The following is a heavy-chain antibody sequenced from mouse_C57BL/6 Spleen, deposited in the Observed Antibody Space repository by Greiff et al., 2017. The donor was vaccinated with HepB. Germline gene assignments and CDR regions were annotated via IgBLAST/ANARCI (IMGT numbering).Heavy chain of an antibody. CDR2: IDPSDSYT. V-gene: IGHV1-69*01. D-gene: IGHD3-3*01. CDR1: GYTFTSYW. J-gene: IGHJ2*01. CDR3: ARGDVYYFDY. Sequence: QVQLQQPGAELVMPGASVKLSCKASGYTFTSYWMHWVKQRPGQGLEWIGEIDPSDSYTNYNQKFKGKSTLTVDKSSSTAYMQLSSLTSEDSAVYYCARGDVYYFDYWGQGTTLTVSS.